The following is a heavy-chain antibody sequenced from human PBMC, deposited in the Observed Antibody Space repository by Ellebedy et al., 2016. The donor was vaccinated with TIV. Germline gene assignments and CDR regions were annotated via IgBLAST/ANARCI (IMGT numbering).Heavy chain of an antibody. CDR1: GFTFTSYS. V-gene: IGHV3-72*01. CDR2: IKNKANSYIT. CDR3: TRVKLGAPTRCFDY. D-gene: IGHD1-26*01. Sequence: PGGSLRLSCAASGFTFTSYSMDWVRQAPGKGLEWVARIKNKANSYITEYAASVTGRFTISREDSKNSLYLQMNSLKTEDTAMYYCTRVKLGAPTRCFDYWGQGALVTVSS. J-gene: IGHJ4*02.